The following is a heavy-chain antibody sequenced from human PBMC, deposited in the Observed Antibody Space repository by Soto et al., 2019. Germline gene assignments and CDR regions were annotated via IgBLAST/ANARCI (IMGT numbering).Heavy chain of an antibody. CDR3: ARGHNWFDP. J-gene: IGHJ5*02. CDR2: TNPNSGHT. Sequence: QVQLVQSGAEVKKPGASVKVSCKASGYTFTTFNINWVRQATGQGLEWMGWTNPNSGHTGYAQKFQGRVTMTRDTSINTAYMELSRLTSEDTAVYYCARGHNWFDPWGQGTLVTVSS. CDR1: GYTFTTFN. V-gene: IGHV1-8*01.